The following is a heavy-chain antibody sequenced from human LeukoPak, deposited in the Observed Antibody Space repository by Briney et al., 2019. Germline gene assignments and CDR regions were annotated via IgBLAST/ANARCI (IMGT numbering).Heavy chain of an antibody. CDR2: IIPIFGTT. Sequence: ASVKVSCKASGGTFSSYAISWVRQAPGQGLEWMGGIIPIFGTTNYAQKFQGRVTITADESTSTAYMELSSLRSEDTAVYYCATPIAARPDVYYYYMDVWGKGTTVTVSS. J-gene: IGHJ6*03. D-gene: IGHD6-6*01. V-gene: IGHV1-69*13. CDR3: ATPIAARPDVYYYYMDV. CDR1: GGTFSSYA.